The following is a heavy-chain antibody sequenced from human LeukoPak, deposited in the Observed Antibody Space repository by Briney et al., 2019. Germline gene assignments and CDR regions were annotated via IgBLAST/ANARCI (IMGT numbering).Heavy chain of an antibody. J-gene: IGHJ4*02. Sequence: LVKVSCKASGGTFSTYAINWVRQAPGQGLEWMGGIIPIFGTANYAQKFQGRVTITTDESTSTAYMELSSLRSEDTAVYYCARVFARSGEISGSYYYYWGQGTLVTVSS. CDR1: GGTFSTYA. D-gene: IGHD1-26*01. V-gene: IGHV1-69*05. CDR3: ARVFARSGEISGSYYYY. CDR2: IIPIFGTA.